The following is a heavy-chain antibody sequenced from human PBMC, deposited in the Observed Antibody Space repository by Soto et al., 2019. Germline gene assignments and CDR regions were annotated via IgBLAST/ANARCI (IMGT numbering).Heavy chain of an antibody. CDR1: KSIFTGYG. D-gene: IGHD3-3*01. CDR3: AREAEYDLWSGPGWFDP. CDR2: IRFDGTDE. Sequence: GGSLRLSCAASKSIFTGYGMHWVRQTPGKGLEWVAVIRFDGTDEHYADSVKGRFTISRDNSENTLYLQMNSLRAEDTALYYCAREAEYDLWSGPGWFDPWGQGTLVTVSS. V-gene: IGHV3-33*01. J-gene: IGHJ5*02.